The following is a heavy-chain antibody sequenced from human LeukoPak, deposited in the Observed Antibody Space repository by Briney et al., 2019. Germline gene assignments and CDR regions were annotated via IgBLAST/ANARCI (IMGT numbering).Heavy chain of an antibody. CDR3: AKTGVFYVWGSYRYTPYYFDY. CDR1: GFTFSSYA. V-gene: IGHV3-23*01. CDR2: ISGSGGST. J-gene: IGHJ4*02. Sequence: GGSLRLSCAASGFTFSSYAMSWVRQAPGKGLEWVSAISGSGGSTYYADSVKGRFTISRDNSKNTLYLQMNSLRAEDTAVYYCAKTGVFYVWGSYRYTPYYFDYWGQGTLVTVSS. D-gene: IGHD3-16*02.